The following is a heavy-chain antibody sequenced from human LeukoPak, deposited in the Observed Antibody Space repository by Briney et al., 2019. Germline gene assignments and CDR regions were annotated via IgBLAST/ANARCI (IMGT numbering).Heavy chain of an antibody. Sequence: SETLSLTCTVSGGSVSSGDYYWSWIRQLPGKGLEWIGYIYYSGSTYYNPSLKSRLTISVDTSKNQFSLKLSSVTAADTAVYYRARRRGNTSGFQGYYFDSWGQGTLVTVSS. CDR3: ARRRGNTSGFQGYYFDS. D-gene: IGHD6-19*01. CDR2: IYYSGST. V-gene: IGHV4-31*03. CDR1: GGSVSSGDYY. J-gene: IGHJ4*02.